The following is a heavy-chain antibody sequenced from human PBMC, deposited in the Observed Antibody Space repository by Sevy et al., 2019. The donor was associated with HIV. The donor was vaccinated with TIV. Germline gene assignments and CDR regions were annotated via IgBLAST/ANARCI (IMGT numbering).Heavy chain of an antibody. CDR1: GFTFSSYA. CDR2: TSARDSST. J-gene: IGHJ4*02. V-gene: IGHV3-23*01. CDR3: ARAPDPSCRSTRCYYFDY. Sequence: GGSLRLSCVASGFTFSSYAVSWVRQAPGKGLEWVAATSARDSSTYHADSVRGRFTIPRDNSKNTLYLQMNRLRAEDTAVNYCARAPDPSCRSTRCYYFDYWGQGTLVTVSS. D-gene: IGHD2-2*01.